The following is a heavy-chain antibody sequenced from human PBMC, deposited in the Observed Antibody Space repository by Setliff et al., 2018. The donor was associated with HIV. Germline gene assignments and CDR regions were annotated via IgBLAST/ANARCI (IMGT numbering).Heavy chain of an antibody. D-gene: IGHD1-26*01. CDR1: GGTFTRYG. Sequence: SVKVSCKASGGTFTRYGFTWVRQAPGQGLEWMGGIIPIFHITNYAQRFQGRLTITADESTSTAYMELTWLKPDDTDVYYCARNTPGIVPRRVGFDPWGQGTLVTVSS. CDR2: IIPIFHIT. V-gene: IGHV1-69*13. CDR3: ARNTPGIVPRRVGFDP. J-gene: IGHJ5*02.